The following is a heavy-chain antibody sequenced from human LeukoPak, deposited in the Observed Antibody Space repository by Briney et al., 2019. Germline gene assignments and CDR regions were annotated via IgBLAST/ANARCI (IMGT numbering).Heavy chain of an antibody. Sequence: GGSLRLSCAASGFTFSTYAMSWVRQAPGKGLEWVVGISGSGGTTYYADSVRGRFTISRDNSKNTLHLQLSSLRAEDTAVYYCAKTHGPYCSGGSCLDYYYYMDVWGKGTTVTVSS. J-gene: IGHJ6*03. V-gene: IGHV3-23*01. CDR3: AKTHGPYCSGGSCLDYYYYMDV. D-gene: IGHD2-15*01. CDR2: ISGSGGTT. CDR1: GFTFSTYA.